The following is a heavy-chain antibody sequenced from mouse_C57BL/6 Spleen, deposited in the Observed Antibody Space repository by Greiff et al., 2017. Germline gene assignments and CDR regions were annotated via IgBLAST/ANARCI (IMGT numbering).Heavy chain of an antibody. CDR1: GYTFTSYW. V-gene: IGHV1-50*01. Sequence: QVQLQQPGAELVKPGASVKLSCKASGYTFTSYWMQWVKQRPGQGLEWIGEIDPSDSYTNYNQKFKGKATLTVDTSSSTAYMQLSSLTSEDSAVYYCASAIYGSGGFAYWGQGTLVTVSA. D-gene: IGHD1-1*01. J-gene: IGHJ3*01. CDR2: IDPSDSYT. CDR3: ASAIYGSGGFAY.